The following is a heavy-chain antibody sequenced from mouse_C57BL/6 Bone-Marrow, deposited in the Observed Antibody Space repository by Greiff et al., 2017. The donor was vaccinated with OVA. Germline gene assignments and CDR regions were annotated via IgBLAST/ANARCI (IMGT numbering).Heavy chain of an antibody. J-gene: IGHJ4*01. CDR3: ARDYITTVVDYAMDY. CDR2: IYPGSGST. D-gene: IGHD1-1*01. V-gene: IGHV1-55*01. Sequence: QVQLKQPGAELVKPGASVKMSCKASGYTFTSYWITWVKQRPGQGLEWIGDIYPGSGSTNYNEKFKSKATLTVDKSSSTAYMQLSSLTSEDSAVYYCARDYITTVVDYAMDYWGQGTSVTVSS. CDR1: GYTFTSYW.